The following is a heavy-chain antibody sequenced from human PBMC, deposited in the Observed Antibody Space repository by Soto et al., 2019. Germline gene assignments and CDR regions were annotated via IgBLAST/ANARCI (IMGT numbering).Heavy chain of an antibody. CDR2: IYYSGST. V-gene: IGHV4-31*03. Sequence: QVQLQESGPGLVKPSQTLSLTCTVSGGSISSGGYYWSWIRQHPGKGLEWIGYIYYSGSTYYNPSLNSRVTISVDPSKNQFSLKLSSVTAADTAVYYCARGGIAVAGFDYWGQGTLVTVSS. D-gene: IGHD6-19*01. CDR1: GGSISSGGYY. J-gene: IGHJ4*02. CDR3: ARGGIAVAGFDY.